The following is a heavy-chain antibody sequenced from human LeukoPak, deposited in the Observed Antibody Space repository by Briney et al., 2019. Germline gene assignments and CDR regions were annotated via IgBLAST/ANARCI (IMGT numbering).Heavy chain of an antibody. D-gene: IGHD1-26*01. CDR3: ARPRVVGAVDAFDI. CDR2: MNPNSGNT. V-gene: IGHV1-8*03. J-gene: IGHJ3*02. CDR1: GYTFTRYD. Sequence: ASVRVSSKASGYTFTRYDINWVRQATGHGLEWMGWMNPNSGNTAHAQKLQGRVTIIKNTSISTAYMELSRRTSEDTAVYYCARPRVVGAVDAFDIWGQGTLVTVSS.